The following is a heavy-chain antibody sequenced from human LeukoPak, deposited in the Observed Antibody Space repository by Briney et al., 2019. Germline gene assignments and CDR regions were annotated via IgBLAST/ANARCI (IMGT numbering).Heavy chain of an antibody. CDR1: SGSINGDY. Sequence: SETLSLTCTVSSGSINGDYWSWLRQSPGKELELIGYIYFPGHTNYKPSLRSRVTISGNTSKNVFSLTMNSVTAADTAIYYCARQGGTYFPHFDVWGPGTLVTVSS. V-gene: IGHV4-59*08. D-gene: IGHD2/OR15-2a*01. CDR3: ARQGGTYFPHFDV. CDR2: IYFPGHT. J-gene: IGHJ4*02.